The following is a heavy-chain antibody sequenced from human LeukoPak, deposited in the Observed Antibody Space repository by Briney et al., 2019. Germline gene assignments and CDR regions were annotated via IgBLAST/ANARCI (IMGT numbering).Heavy chain of an antibody. CDR2: VHYSGGT. J-gene: IGHJ3*02. D-gene: IGHD3-10*01. CDR1: GGSISSGDCY. CDR3: ARAGGADAFDI. V-gene: IGHV4-30-4*08. Sequence: PSETLSLTCSVSGGSISSGDCYWNWIRQPPGKGLEWIGYVHYSGGTYYTPSLKSRVTISIDTSRSQFSLKLDSVTAADTAMYYCARAGGADAFDIWGQGTMVTVSS.